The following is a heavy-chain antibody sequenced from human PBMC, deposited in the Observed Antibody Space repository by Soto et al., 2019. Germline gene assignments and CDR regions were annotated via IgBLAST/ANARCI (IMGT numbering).Heavy chain of an antibody. J-gene: IGHJ4*02. CDR1: GGSFSGYY. Sequence: SETLSLTCAVYGGSFSGYYWSWIRQPPGKGLEWIGEINHSGSTNYNPSLKSRVTISVDTSKNQFSLKLSSVTAADTAVYYCARVGYDSQRTKVDHWGQGTLVTVSS. V-gene: IGHV4-34*01. CDR2: INHSGST. CDR3: ARVGYDSQRTKVDH. D-gene: IGHD3-3*01.